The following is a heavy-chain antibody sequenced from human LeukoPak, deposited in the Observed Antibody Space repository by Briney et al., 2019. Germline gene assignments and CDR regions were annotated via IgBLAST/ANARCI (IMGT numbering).Heavy chain of an antibody. CDR1: GGSFSSYT. J-gene: IGHJ2*01. V-gene: IGHV1-69*05. Sequence: SVKVSCKASGGSFSSYTISWVRQAPGQGLEWMGGIIPIFGTANYAQKLQGRVTMTTDTSTSTAYMELRSLRSDDTAVYYCATVSSGWYSPSGYFDLWGRGTLVTVSS. CDR2: IIPIFGTA. D-gene: IGHD6-19*01. CDR3: ATVSSGWYSPSGYFDL.